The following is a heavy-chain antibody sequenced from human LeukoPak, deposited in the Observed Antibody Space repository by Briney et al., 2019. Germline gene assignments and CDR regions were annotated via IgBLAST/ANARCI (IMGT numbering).Heavy chain of an antibody. J-gene: IGHJ4*02. Sequence: PSETLSLTCTVSGGSISSSSYYWGWIRQPPGKGLEWIGSIYYSGSTYYNPSLKSRVTISVDTSKNQFSLKLSSVTAADTAVYYCARELIAAAGTPWRYWGQGTLVTVSS. V-gene: IGHV4-39*02. CDR1: GGSISSSSYY. D-gene: IGHD6-13*01. CDR3: ARELIAAAGTPWRY. CDR2: IYYSGST.